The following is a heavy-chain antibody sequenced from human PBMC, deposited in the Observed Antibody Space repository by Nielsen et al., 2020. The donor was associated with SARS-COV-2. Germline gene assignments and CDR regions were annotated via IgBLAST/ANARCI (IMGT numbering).Heavy chain of an antibody. V-gene: IGHV1-2*06. D-gene: IGHD3-9*01. CDR3: ARGGWLLGYYYYYMDV. CDR1: GYTFTGYY. CDR2: INPNSGGT. Sequence: ASVKVSCKASGYTFTGYYMHWVRQAPGQGLEWMGRINPNSGGTNYAQKFQGRVTMTEDTSTDTAYMELSSLRSEDTAVYYCARGGWLLGYYYYYMDVWGKGTTVTVSS. J-gene: IGHJ6*03.